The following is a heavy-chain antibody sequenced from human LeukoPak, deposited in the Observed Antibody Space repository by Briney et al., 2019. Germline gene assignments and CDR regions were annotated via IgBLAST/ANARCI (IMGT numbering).Heavy chain of an antibody. Sequence: PGGSLRLSCAASGFTFSSYAMSWVRQAPGKGLEWVSAISGSGGSTYYADSVKGRFTISRDNSKNTLYLQMNSLRAEDTAVYYCAKETKEGKTWILLWTYFDYWGQGTLVTVSS. CDR3: AKETKEGKTWILLWTYFDY. CDR1: GFTFSSYA. V-gene: IGHV3-23*01. D-gene: IGHD5-18*01. CDR2: ISGSGGST. J-gene: IGHJ4*02.